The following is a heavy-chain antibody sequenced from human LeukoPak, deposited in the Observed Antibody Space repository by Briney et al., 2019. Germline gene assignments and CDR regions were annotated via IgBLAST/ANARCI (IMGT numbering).Heavy chain of an antibody. J-gene: IGHJ6*03. CDR3: ARDSPLEWLQGIYYYYYMDV. V-gene: IGHV1-69*13. Sequence: SVKVSCKASGGTFSSYAICWVRLAPGQGLEWMGGIIPIFGTANYAQKFQGRVTITADESTSTAYMELSSLRSEDTAVYYCARDSPLEWLQGIYYYYYMDVWGKGTTVTVSS. CDR2: IIPIFGTA. D-gene: IGHD3-3*01. CDR1: GGTFSSYA.